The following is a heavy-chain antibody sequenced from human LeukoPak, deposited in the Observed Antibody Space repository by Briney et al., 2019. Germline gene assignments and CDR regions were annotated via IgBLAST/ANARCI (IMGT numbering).Heavy chain of an antibody. J-gene: IGHJ3*02. D-gene: IGHD6-19*01. CDR3: ARLRSGWYDSLDI. V-gene: IGHV4-34*01. CDR1: GGSFSGYY. CDR2: INHSGSS. Sequence: SETLSLTCAVYGGSFSGYYWSWIRLPPGKGLEWIGEINHSGSSNSNPSLKSRVTISVDTSKNQFSLRLSSVTAADTAVYYCARLRSGWYDSLDIWGQGTMVTVSS.